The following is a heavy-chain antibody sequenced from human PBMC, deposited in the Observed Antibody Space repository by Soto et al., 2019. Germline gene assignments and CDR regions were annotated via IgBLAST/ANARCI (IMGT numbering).Heavy chain of an antibody. Sequence: EVQLLESGGGLVQPGGSLRLSCAASGFTFSSYAMSWVRPAPGKGLEWVSAISGSGGSTYYAASGKGRFTISRDTTKNTLYLQMNSVRAADTAVYYCAKESGYDYSSGYYFDYCGQGTLVTVSS. CDR2: ISGSGGST. CDR1: GFTFSSYA. D-gene: IGHD3-22*01. V-gene: IGHV3-23*01. CDR3: AKESGYDYSSGYYFDY. J-gene: IGHJ4*02.